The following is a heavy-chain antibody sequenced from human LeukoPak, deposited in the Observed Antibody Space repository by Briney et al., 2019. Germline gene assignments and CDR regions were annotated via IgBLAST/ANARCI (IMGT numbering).Heavy chain of an antibody. CDR1: GDSDSSDDYY. V-gene: IGHV4-30-2*01. CDR3: ARGTRRNWFDP. D-gene: IGHD3/OR15-3a*01. Sequence: SQTLSLTCTVSGDSDSSDDYYYTWTRQPPGKGLEWIGYIYHGGSTYYTPSLKSRVTISLDRSKNQFSLKLSSVTVADTAFYYCARGTRRNWFDPWGQGTLVTVSS. CDR2: IYHGGST. J-gene: IGHJ5*02.